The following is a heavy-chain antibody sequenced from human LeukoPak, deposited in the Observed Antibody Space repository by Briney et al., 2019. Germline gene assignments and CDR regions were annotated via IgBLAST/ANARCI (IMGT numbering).Heavy chain of an antibody. CDR3: ASLGYGGDY. Sequence: NPSETLSLTCAVYGGSFSGYYWSWIRQPPGKGLEWIGEINHSGSTNYNPSLKSRVTISVDTSKNQFSLKLSSVTAADTAVYYCASLGYGGDYWGQGTLVTVSS. CDR1: GGSFSGYY. V-gene: IGHV4-34*01. J-gene: IGHJ4*02. D-gene: IGHD2-15*01. CDR2: INHSGST.